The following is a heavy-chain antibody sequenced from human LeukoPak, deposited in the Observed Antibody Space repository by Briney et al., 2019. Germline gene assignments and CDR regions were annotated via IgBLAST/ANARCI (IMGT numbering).Heavy chain of an antibody. CDR1: GYSFTSYW. V-gene: IGHV5-51*01. D-gene: IGHD6-13*01. CDR3: ARQLAAAGTGRRNYYYYGMDV. Sequence: GESLKISCKGSGYSFTSYWIGWVCPMPGKGLEWMWIIYPGDSDTRYSPSFQGQVTISADKSISTAYLQWSSLKASDTAMYYCARQLAAAGTGRRNYYYYGMDVWGQGTTVTVSS. J-gene: IGHJ6*02. CDR2: IYPGDSDT.